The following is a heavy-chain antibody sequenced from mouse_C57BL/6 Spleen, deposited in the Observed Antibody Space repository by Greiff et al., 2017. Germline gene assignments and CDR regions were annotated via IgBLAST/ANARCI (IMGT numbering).Heavy chain of an antibody. CDR2: IHPNSGST. V-gene: IGHV1-64*01. CDR3: ARRCSSGYMDY. J-gene: IGHJ4*01. Sequence: QVQLQQSGAELVKPGASVKLSCKASGYTFTSYWMHWVKQRPGQGLEWIGMIHPNSGSTNYNEKFKSKATLTVDKSSSTAYMQLSSLTSEDSAVYYCARRCSSGYMDYWGQGTSVTVSS. CDR1: GYTFTSYW. D-gene: IGHD3-2*02.